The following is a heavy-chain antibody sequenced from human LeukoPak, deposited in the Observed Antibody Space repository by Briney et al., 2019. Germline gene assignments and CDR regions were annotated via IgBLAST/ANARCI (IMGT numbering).Heavy chain of an antibody. J-gene: IGHJ4*02. V-gene: IGHV1-69*01. CDR3: AREVNPRYDILTGYPLDY. CDR2: IIPIFGTA. CDR1: GGTFSSYA. Sequence: LVKVSCKASGGTFSSYAISWVRQAPGQGLEWMGGIIPIFGTANYAQKFQGRVTITADESTSTAYMELSSLRSEDTAVYYCAREVNPRYDILTGYPLDYWGQGTLVTVSS. D-gene: IGHD3-9*01.